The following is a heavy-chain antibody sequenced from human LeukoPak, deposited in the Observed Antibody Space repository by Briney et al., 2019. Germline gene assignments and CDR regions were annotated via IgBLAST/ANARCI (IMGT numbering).Heavy chain of an antibody. Sequence: SETLSLTCTVSGGSISSGGYYWSWIRQHPGKGLEWIGYIYYSGSTYYNPSLKSRVTISVDTSKNQFSLKLSSVTAADTAVYYCARVLIQLWLLFGYWGQGTLVTVSS. CDR3: ARVLIQLWLLFGY. J-gene: IGHJ4*02. CDR1: GGSISSGGYY. D-gene: IGHD5-18*01. V-gene: IGHV4-31*03. CDR2: IYYSGST.